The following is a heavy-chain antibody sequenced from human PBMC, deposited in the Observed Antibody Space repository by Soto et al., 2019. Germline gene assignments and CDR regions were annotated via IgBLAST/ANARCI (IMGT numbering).Heavy chain of an antibody. CDR3: ARGFSNSSFDP. D-gene: IGHD6-6*01. CDR2: IYYSGST. J-gene: IGHJ5*02. Sequence: SETLSLTCTVSGVSISRYNWSWIRRPPGQGLEWIGYIYYSGSTYYNPSLKSRVTMSVDRSKNQFSLRLTSVTAADTAIYYCARGFSNSSFDPWGQGTLVTVSS. V-gene: IGHV4-59*01. CDR1: GVSISRYN.